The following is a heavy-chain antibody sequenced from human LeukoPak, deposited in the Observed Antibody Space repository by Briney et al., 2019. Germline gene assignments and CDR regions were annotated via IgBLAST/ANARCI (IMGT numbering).Heavy chain of an antibody. CDR2: MYYSGST. V-gene: IGHV4-30-4*01. J-gene: IGHJ5*02. D-gene: IGHD3-22*01. Sequence: SETLSLTCTVSGGSISSGDYYWSWIHQPPGKALEWIAYMYYSGSTYYNPSLKSRVTMSADTSKNQLSLRLSSVTAADTAVYYCARPYYYDSRIDPWGQGILVTVSS. CDR1: GGSISSGDYY. CDR3: ARPYYYDSRIDP.